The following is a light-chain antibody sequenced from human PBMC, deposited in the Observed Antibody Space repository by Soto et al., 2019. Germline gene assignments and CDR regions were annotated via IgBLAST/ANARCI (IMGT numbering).Light chain of an antibody. V-gene: IGLV2-11*01. J-gene: IGLJ1*01. CDR3: CSYIGHYIYV. CDR2: DVN. CDR1: SSNFVGDKY. Sequence: QSAPTQPRSVSGSPGQSVAISCTGTSSNFVGDKYVAWYQKNSGKAPRRVIFDVNKRPSGVPDRFSGSKSGNTASLTISRLQAEDDADYYCCSYIGHYIYVFGTGTKVTVL.